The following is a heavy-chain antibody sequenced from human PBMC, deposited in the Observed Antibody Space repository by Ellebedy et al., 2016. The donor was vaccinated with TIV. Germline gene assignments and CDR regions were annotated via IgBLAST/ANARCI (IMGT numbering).Heavy chain of an antibody. CDR3: AKVYSYYYYGMDV. V-gene: IGHV3-30*04. J-gene: IGHJ6*02. Sequence: GESLKISXAASGFTFSSYAVHWVRQAPGKGLEWVAVISYDGSNKYYADSVKGRFTISRDNSKNTLYLQMNSLRAEDTAVYYCAKVYSYYYYGMDVWGQGTTVTVSS. D-gene: IGHD2-15*01. CDR2: ISYDGSNK. CDR1: GFTFSSYA.